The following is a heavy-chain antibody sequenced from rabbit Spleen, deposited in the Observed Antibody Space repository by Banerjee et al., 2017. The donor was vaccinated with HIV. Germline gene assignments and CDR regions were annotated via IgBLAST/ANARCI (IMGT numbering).Heavy chain of an antibody. Sequence: QEQLVESGGGLVQPGGSLTLSCKVSGIDLSSNAMSWVRQAPGKGLDWIACINAITGKAVYATWAKGRFTISRTSSTTVTLRMTSLTAADRATYFCARDLLGVIGWNFYLWGPGTLVTVS. V-gene: IGHV1S45*01. CDR3: ARDLLGVIGWNFYL. J-gene: IGHJ4*01. D-gene: IGHD1-1*01. CDR2: INAITGKA. CDR1: GIDLSSNA.